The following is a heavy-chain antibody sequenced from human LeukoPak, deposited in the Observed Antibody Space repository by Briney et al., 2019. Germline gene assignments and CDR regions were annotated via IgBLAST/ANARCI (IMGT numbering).Heavy chain of an antibody. CDR1: GYRFTSYW. D-gene: IGHD2-2*02. V-gene: IGHV5-51*01. CDR2: IYPDDSDT. CDR3: AIGGDSTTSCYRCFAY. J-gene: IGHJ4*02. Sequence: KSGESLKISCKGSGYRFTSYWIGWVRPLPGKGLEWMGLIYPDDSDTRYSPSFQGQVTISADKSISTAYLQWSSLKASDTAMYYCAIGGDSTTSCYRCFAYWGQGTLVPVSS.